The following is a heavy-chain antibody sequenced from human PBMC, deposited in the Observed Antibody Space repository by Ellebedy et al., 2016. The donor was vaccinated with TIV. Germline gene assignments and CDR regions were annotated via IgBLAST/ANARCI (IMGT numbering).Heavy chain of an antibody. CDR3: VRDLDTAIIHHSGLDV. Sequence: PGGSLRLSCAASGFDFSDYFMTWVRQAPGKGLEWIAHISRGTSDANYADSVKSRFTISRDDARESLFLHMGSLRVEDTAVYYCVRDLDTAIIHHSGLDVWGQGTTVTVSS. CDR1: GFDFSDYF. J-gene: IGHJ6*02. V-gene: IGHV3-11*06. D-gene: IGHD5-18*01. CDR2: ISRGTSDA.